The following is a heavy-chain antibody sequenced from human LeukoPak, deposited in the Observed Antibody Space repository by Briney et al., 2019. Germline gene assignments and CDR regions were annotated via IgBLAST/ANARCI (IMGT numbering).Heavy chain of an antibody. CDR1: GYTFINNW. CDR2: INPTGTTT. Sequence: VASVKVSCKASGYTFINNWMHWVRQAPGQGLEWVGLINPTGTTTLYAQKFQGRVTLTRDMSTSTDYTELRSLKSEDTAVYYCARDNSVGDIAWWFDPWGQGTLVTVSS. D-gene: IGHD3-10*01. CDR3: ARDNSVGDIAWWFDP. J-gene: IGHJ5*02. V-gene: IGHV1-46*01.